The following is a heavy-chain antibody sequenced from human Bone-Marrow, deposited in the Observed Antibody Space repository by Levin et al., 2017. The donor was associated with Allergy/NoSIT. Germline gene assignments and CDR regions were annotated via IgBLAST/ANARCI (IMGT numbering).Heavy chain of an antibody. V-gene: IGHV3-23*01. D-gene: IGHD2-21*02. CDR3: AKPKRLCGPHCSFAFDH. CDR1: GFTFNNFA. J-gene: IGHJ4*02. Sequence: PGGSLRLSCATSGFTFNNFAMSWVRQAPGKGLEWVSSFSSISFNAYYADSVKGRFTVSTDSSKNILYLEMNTLRVDDTAIYYCAKPKRLCGPHCSFAFDHWGQGTLVTVSS. CDR2: FSSISFNA.